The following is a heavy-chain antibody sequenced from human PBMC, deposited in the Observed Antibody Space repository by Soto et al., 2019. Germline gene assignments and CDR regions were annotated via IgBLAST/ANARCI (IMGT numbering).Heavy chain of an antibody. CDR3: ARDDYYDSSGYGPPFDY. V-gene: IGHV3-74*01. Sequence: GGSLRLSCAASGFTFSSYWMHWVRQAPGKGLVWVSRINSDGSSTSYADSVKGRFTISRDNAKNSMYLQMNSLRAEDTAVYYCARDDYYDSSGYGPPFDYWGQGTLVTVSS. D-gene: IGHD3-22*01. J-gene: IGHJ4*02. CDR1: GFTFSSYW. CDR2: INSDGSST.